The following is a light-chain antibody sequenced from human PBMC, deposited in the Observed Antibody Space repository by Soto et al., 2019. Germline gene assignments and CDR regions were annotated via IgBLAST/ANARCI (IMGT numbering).Light chain of an antibody. Sequence: VLTQSPDVLSLSPGQTATLYCRASESVDRYVAWYQQKAGQAPRLLIYDGFTRATGVAARFSGSGSATDITLTISSLEPEDFAVYYCQQRARWPSTFGPGTKVEIK. CDR2: DGF. V-gene: IGKV3-11*01. J-gene: IGKJ2*02. CDR3: QQRARWPST. CDR1: ESVDRY.